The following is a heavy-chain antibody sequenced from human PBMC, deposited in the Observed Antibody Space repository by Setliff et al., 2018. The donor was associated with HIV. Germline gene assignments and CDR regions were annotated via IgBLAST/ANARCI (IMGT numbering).Heavy chain of an antibody. J-gene: IGHJ4*02. CDR3: TRDGYSGSYSDV. D-gene: IGHD1-26*01. Sequence: GGSLRLSCAASGFTVRDNYMSWVRQAPGKGLEWVSLINWNGNSIRYANSVKGQFTIPRDNARSSLYLQMNDLRADDTAFYFCTRDGYSGSYSDVWGQGTLVTVSS. V-gene: IGHV3-20*04. CDR2: INWNGNSI. CDR1: GFTVRDNY.